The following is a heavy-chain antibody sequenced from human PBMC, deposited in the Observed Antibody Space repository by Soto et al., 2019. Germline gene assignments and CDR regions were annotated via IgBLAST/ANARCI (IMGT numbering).Heavy chain of an antibody. V-gene: IGHV4-34*01. Sequence: SETLSLTCAVYGGSFSGYYWSWIRQPPGKGLEWIGEINHSGSTNYNPSLKSRVTISVDTSKNQFSLKLSSVTAADTAVYYCARVRDIVATREGPYNWFDPWGQGTLVTVSS. CDR3: ARVRDIVATREGPYNWFDP. CDR2: INHSGST. CDR1: GGSFSGYY. D-gene: IGHD5-12*01. J-gene: IGHJ5*02.